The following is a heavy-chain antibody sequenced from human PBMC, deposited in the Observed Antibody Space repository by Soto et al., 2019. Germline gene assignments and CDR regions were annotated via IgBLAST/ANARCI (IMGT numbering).Heavy chain of an antibody. Sequence: QVQLQESGPGLVKPSQTLSLTCTVSGGSVSSGGYYWTWIRQRPGKGLEWIGNIYYSGTTYSNPSLRRRVTMSADTSKNSLSLNRSSVTAADTAVYYCAREWQTTIHYWGQGALVTVSS. D-gene: IGHD1-7*01. V-gene: IGHV4-31*03. CDR1: GGSVSSGGYY. CDR2: IYYSGTT. J-gene: IGHJ4*02. CDR3: AREWQTTIHY.